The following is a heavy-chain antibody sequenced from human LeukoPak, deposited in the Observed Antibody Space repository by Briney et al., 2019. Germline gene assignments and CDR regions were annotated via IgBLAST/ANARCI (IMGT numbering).Heavy chain of an antibody. CDR1: GFTFSSYG. D-gene: IGHD5-18*01. J-gene: IGHJ6*02. CDR3: GKDHRHSYGSWMHYYYYGMDV. V-gene: IGHV3-30*18. CDR2: ISYDGSNK. Sequence: GGSLRLSCAASGFTFSSYGMHWVRQAPGKGLEWVAVISYDGSNKYYADSVKGRFTISRDNSKNTLYLQMNSLRAEDTAVYYCGKDHRHSYGSWMHYYYYGMDVWGQGTTVTVSS.